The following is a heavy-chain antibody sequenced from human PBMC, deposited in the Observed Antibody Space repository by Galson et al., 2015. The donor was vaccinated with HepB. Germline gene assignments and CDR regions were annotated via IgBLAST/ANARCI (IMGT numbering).Heavy chain of an antibody. CDR2: IIPIFGTA. CDR3: ARANTSWEDAFDI. V-gene: IGHV1-69*13. CDR1: GGTFSSYA. J-gene: IGHJ3*02. D-gene: IGHD2-2*01. Sequence: SVKVSCKASGGTFSSYAISWVRQAPGQGLEWMGGIIPIFGTANYAQKFQGRVTITADESTSTAYMELSSLRSEDTAVYYCARANTSWEDAFDIWGQGTMVTVSS.